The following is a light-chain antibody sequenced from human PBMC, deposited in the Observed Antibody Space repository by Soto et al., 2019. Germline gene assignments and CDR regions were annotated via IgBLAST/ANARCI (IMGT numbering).Light chain of an antibody. CDR1: QSVRSN. Sequence: EIVMTQSPATLSVSPGERATLSCRASQSVRSNLAWYQQKPGQAPRLLIYGASTRATGIPARFISSGSVTEFTITISSLQSEDFAVHYCQQYNNWPMFGQGTKVEIK. J-gene: IGKJ1*01. V-gene: IGKV3-15*01. CDR3: QQYNNWPM. CDR2: GAS.